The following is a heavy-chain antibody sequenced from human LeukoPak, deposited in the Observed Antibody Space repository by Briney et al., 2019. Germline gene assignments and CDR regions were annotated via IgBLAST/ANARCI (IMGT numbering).Heavy chain of an antibody. CDR3: AKGRVGALHY. CDR1: GFTFSSYG. J-gene: IGHJ4*02. Sequence: PGGSLRLSCAASGFTFSSYGMHWVRQAPGKGLEWVAFIRYDGSNKYYADSVKGRFTISRDNSKNTLYLRMNSLRAEDTAVYYCAKGRVGALHYWGQGTLVTVSS. CDR2: IRYDGSNK. D-gene: IGHD1-26*01. V-gene: IGHV3-30*02.